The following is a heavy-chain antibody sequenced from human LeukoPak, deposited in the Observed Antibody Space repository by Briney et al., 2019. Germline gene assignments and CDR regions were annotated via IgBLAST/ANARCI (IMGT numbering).Heavy chain of an antibody. J-gene: IGHJ4*02. CDR1: GFTFSSYS. Sequence: KPGGSLRLSCAASGFTFSSYSMNWVRQAPGKGLEWVSSISSSSSYIYYADSVKGRFTISRDNAKNSLYLQMNSLRAEDMAVYYCARVKDGDSYFDYWGQGTLVTVSS. D-gene: IGHD4-17*01. CDR3: ARVKDGDSYFDY. V-gene: IGHV3-21*01. CDR2: ISSSSSYI.